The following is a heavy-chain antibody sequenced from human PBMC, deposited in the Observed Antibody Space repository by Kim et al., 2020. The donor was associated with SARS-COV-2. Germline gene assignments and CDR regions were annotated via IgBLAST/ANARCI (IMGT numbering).Heavy chain of an antibody. CDR2: IIPIFGTA. Sequence: SVKVSCKASGGTFSSYAISWVRQAPGQGLEWMGRIIPIFGTANYAQKFQGRVTITADESTSTAYMELSSLRSEDTAVYYCARDSVLDSSGYYSTTQNFDYWGQGTLVTVSS. CDR1: GGTFSSYA. J-gene: IGHJ4*02. D-gene: IGHD3-22*01. CDR3: ARDSVLDSSGYYSTTQNFDY. V-gene: IGHV1-69*13.